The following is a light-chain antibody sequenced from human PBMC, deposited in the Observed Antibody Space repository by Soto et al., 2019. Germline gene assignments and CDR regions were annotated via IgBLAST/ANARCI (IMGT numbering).Light chain of an antibody. V-gene: IGKV3-15*01. CDR1: QSVSSS. Sequence: EIVMTQSPATLSVSPGERATLSCRASQSVSSSLAWYQQKPGQAPRLLIYGASTRATGIPARFSGSGSGTEFKLTISSLQSEDFAVYYCQQYNNWWTFGQGTKVEIK. CDR3: QQYNNWWT. J-gene: IGKJ1*01. CDR2: GAS.